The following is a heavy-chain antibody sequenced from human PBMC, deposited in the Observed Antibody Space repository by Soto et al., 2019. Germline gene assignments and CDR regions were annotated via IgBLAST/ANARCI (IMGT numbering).Heavy chain of an antibody. CDR1: GASINSGGYY. CDR2: IYFSGST. D-gene: IGHD1-26*01. Sequence: QVQLQESGPGLVKPSQTLSLTCTVSGASINSGGYYWSWIRQLPGKGLEWIGYIYFSGSTYYNPSLESRVTISLDTSQNQFSLKLSSVTAADTAVYCCASGNAWEVLLAYWGQGTLVTVSS. CDR3: ASGNAWEVLLAY. J-gene: IGHJ4*02. V-gene: IGHV4-31*03.